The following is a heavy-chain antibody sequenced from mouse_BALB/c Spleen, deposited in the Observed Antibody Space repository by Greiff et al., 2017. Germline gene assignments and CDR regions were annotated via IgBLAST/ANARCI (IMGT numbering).Heavy chain of an antibody. D-gene: IGHD2-1*01. J-gene: IGHJ4*01. Sequence: VQLQQSGAELVRPGVSVKISCKGSGYTFTDYAMHWVKQSHAKSLEWIGVISTYYGDASYNQKFKGNATMTVDKSSSTAYMELARLTSEDSAIYYCAREGNYGSYAMDYWGQGTSVTVSS. CDR1: GYTFTDYA. V-gene: IGHV1S137*01. CDR2: ISTYYGDA. CDR3: AREGNYGSYAMDY.